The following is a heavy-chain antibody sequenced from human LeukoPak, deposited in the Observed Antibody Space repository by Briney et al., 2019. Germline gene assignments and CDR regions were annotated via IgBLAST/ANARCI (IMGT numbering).Heavy chain of an antibody. CDR1: GGSISSCY. D-gene: IGHD6-13*01. J-gene: IGHJ6*03. CDR2: IYYSGST. Sequence: SETLSLTCTVSGGSISSCYWSWIRQPPGKGLEWIGYIYYSGSTNYNPSLKSRVTISVDTSKNQFSLKLSSVTAADTAVYYCARTYSSSWHSPYYYYMDVWGKGTTVTISS. V-gene: IGHV4-59*01. CDR3: ARTYSSSWHSPYYYYMDV.